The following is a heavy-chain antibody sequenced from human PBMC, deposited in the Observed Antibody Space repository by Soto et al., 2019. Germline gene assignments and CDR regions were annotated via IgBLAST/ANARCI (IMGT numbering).Heavy chain of an antibody. CDR1: GYTFTNYG. J-gene: IGHJ2*01. D-gene: IGHD6-19*01. CDR2: ISAYIGHT. CDR3: ARGIAVADWYFDL. Sequence: QVPLVQSGAEVKKPGASVKVSCKASGYTFTNYGIGWVRQAPGQGLEWMGWISAYIGHTNYAQKFQGRVTMTTDTSTRTAYMELRSLRSDDTAVYYCARGIAVADWYFDLWGRGTLLTVSS. V-gene: IGHV1-18*01.